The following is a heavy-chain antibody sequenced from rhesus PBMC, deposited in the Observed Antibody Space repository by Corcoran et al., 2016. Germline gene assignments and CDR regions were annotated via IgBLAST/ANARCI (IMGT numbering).Heavy chain of an antibody. D-gene: IGHD3-3*01. Sequence: EVQLVQSGAEVKRPGASLKISCTTSCSSLTSYWISGVRQMPGKGLEWMGAIDPSDSDTRYSPSFQGQVTISADKSISTAYLQWSSLKASDSATYYCAKDFVYWGQGVLVTVSS. V-gene: IGHV5-2*01. CDR3: AKDFVY. CDR2: IDPSDSDT. J-gene: IGHJ4*01. CDR1: CSSLTSYW.